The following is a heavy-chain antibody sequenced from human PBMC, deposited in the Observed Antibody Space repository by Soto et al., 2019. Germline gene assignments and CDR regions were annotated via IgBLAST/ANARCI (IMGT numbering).Heavy chain of an antibody. Sequence: ASVKVSCKASGYTFTSYGISWVRQAPGQGLEWMGWISAYNGNTNYAQKFQGWVTMTRDTSISTAYMELSRLRSDDTAVYYCARSFQYSSSYYFDYWGQGTLVTVSS. CDR2: ISAYNGNT. V-gene: IGHV1-18*01. CDR3: ARSFQYSSSYYFDY. CDR1: GYTFTSYG. J-gene: IGHJ4*02. D-gene: IGHD6-6*01.